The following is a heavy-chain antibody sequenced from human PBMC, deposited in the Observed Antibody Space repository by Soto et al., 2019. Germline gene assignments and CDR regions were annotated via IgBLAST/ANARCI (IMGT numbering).Heavy chain of an antibody. CDR3: AKDDTASAMVPWD. V-gene: IGHV3-30*18. Sequence: QVQLVESGGGVVQPGRSLRLSCAASGFTFSSYGMHWVRQAPGKGLEWVAVISYDGSNKYYADSVKGRFTISRDNSKNTLYLQMNSLRAEDTALYYCAKDDTASAMVPWDWGQGTLVTVSS. J-gene: IGHJ4*02. D-gene: IGHD5-18*01. CDR2: ISYDGSNK. CDR1: GFTFSSYG.